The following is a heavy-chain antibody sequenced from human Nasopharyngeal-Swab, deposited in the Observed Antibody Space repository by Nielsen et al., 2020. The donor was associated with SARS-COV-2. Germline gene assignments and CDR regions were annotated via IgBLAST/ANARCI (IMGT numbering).Heavy chain of an antibody. V-gene: IGHV4-39*01. CDR2: IYYSGST. Sequence: PQGKGLVWIGSIYYSGSTYYNPSLKSRVTISVDTSKNQFSLKLSSVTAADTAVYYCATPWELSAYWGQGTLVTVSS. J-gene: IGHJ4*02. D-gene: IGHD1-26*01. CDR3: ATPWELSAY.